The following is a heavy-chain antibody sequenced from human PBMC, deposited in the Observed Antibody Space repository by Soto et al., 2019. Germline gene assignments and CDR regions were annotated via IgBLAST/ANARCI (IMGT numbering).Heavy chain of an antibody. J-gene: IGHJ3*02. CDR2: IIPIFGTA. V-gene: IGHV1-69*06. Sequence: QVQLVQSGAEVKKPGSSVKVSCKASGGTFSSYAISWVRQAPGQGLEWMGGIIPIFGTANYAQKFQGRVTITADKSTSTAYMELSSLRSEDTAVYYCASQGHIVVVTVVVAFDIWGQGTMVTVSS. CDR3: ASQGHIVVVTVVVAFDI. D-gene: IGHD2-21*02. CDR1: GGTFSSYA.